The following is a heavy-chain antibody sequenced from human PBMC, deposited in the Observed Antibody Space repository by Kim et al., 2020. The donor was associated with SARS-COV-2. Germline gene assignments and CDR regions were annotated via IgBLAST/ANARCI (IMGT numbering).Heavy chain of an antibody. CDR2: ISANGDDT. CDR1: GFTIRYSA. CDR3: VKDRAFYYNS. V-gene: IGHV3-23*01. J-gene: IGHJ5*02. Sequence: GGSLRLSCAVSGFTIRYSAMSWVRQAPGKGLEWVSGISANGDDTNYADSVKGRFTISRDNSKNTLDLQMNSLRADDTALYYCVKDRAFYYNSWGQGTLVT. D-gene: IGHD3-22*01.